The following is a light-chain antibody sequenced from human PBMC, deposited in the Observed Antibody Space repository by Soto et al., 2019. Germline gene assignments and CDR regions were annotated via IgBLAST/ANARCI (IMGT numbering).Light chain of an antibody. CDR2: DAS. CDR1: QSVSSY. V-gene: IGKV3-11*01. J-gene: IGKJ2*01. CDR3: QQRSNWPYT. Sequence: EIVLTQSPATLSLSPGERATLSCRASQSVSSYLAWYQQKPGQAPRLLIYDASNRATGIPARFSGSGSVTDFTRTISSLEPEDFAVYCCQQRSNWPYTFGQGTKLEIK.